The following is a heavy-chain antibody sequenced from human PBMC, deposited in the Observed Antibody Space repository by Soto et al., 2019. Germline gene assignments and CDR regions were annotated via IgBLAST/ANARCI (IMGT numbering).Heavy chain of an antibody. V-gene: IGHV5-10-1*01. J-gene: IGHJ1*01. CDR3: ARHASYYVSSGYFGTY. D-gene: IGHD3-22*01. CDR1: GYTSTNHW. CDR2: INPSDSHT. Sequence: GESLKISCQGPGYTSTNHWITWVRQMPVKGLEWMGRINPSDSHTNYSPSFQGHVTMSVDKSISTAYLQWSSLKASDTAMYYCARHASYYVSSGYFGTYWGQGTLVTFSS.